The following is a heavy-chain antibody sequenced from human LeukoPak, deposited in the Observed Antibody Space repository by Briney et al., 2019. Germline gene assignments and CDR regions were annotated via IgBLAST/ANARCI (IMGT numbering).Heavy chain of an antibody. J-gene: IGHJ3*02. CDR2: IIPIFGTA. D-gene: IGHD2-15*01. CDR1: GGTFSSYA. CDR3: AMARYCSGGSCYLMGAFDI. V-gene: IGHV1-69*05. Sequence: SVKVSCKASGGTFSSYAISWVRQAPGQGLEWMGRIIPIFGTANYAQKFQGRVTITTDESTSTAYMELSRLRSEDTAVYYWAMARYCSGGSCYLMGAFDIWGQGTMVTVSS.